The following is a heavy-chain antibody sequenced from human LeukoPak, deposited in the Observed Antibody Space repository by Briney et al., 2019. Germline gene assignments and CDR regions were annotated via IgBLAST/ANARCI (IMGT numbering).Heavy chain of an antibody. CDR2: ISAYNGNT. CDR1: GYTFTSYG. CDR3: ARDHGDILTGIGYWFDP. Sequence: ASVKVSCKASGYTFTSYGISWVRQAPGQGLEWMGWISAYNGNTNYAQELQGRVTMTTDTSTSTAYMELRSLRSDDTAVYYCARDHGDILTGIGYWFDPWGQGTLVTVSS. D-gene: IGHD3-9*01. V-gene: IGHV1-18*01. J-gene: IGHJ5*02.